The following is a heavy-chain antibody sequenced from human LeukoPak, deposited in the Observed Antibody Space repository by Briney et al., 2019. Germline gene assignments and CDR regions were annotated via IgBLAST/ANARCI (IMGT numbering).Heavy chain of an antibody. CDR1: GESFSGYY. Sequence: PSETLSLTCAVYGESFSGYYWSRIRQPPGKGLEWIGGINQSGSTNYNPSLKSRVTISVDTSKNQFSLKLSSVTAADTAVYYCASIAMGIAARGWFDPWGQGTLVTVSS. CDR2: INQSGST. CDR3: ASIAMGIAARGWFDP. V-gene: IGHV4-34*01. D-gene: IGHD6-6*01. J-gene: IGHJ5*02.